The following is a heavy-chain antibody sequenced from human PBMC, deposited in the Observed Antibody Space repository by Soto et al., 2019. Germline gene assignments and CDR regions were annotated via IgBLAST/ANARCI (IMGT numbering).Heavy chain of an antibody. CDR3: AGLKYFHSSDYLVH. V-gene: IGHV4-39*01. Sequence: SETLSLTCTVSGGSISSSSYYWGWIRQPPGKGLEWIGSIYYSGSTYYNPSLKSRVTISVDTSKNQFSLKLSSVTAADTALYYCAGLKYFHSSDYLVHWGQGPRVTVSS. CDR1: GGSISSSSYY. J-gene: IGHJ4*02. CDR2: IYYSGST. D-gene: IGHD3-22*01.